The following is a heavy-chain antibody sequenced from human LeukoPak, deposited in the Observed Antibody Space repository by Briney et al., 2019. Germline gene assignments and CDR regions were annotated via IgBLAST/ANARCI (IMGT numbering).Heavy chain of an antibody. CDR2: INSEGSST. CDR1: GFTFSSYW. J-gene: IGHJ6*03. CDR3: AKDSPALDTVNMEV. V-gene: IGHV3-74*01. D-gene: IGHD5-18*01. Sequence: GGSLRLSCAASGFTFSSYWMHWVRQAPGEGLVWVSRINSEGSSTSYADSVKGRFTISRDNAKNTLYLQMNSLRAEDTAVYYCAKDSPALDTVNMEVWGKGTTVTVSS.